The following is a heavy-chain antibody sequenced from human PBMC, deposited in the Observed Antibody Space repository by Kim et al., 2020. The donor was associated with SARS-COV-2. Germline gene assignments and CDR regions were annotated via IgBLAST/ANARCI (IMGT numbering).Heavy chain of an antibody. V-gene: IGHV3-7*01. J-gene: IGHJ6*02. Sequence: GGSLRLSCAASGFTFSSYWMSWVRQAPGKGLEWVANIKQDGSEKYYVDSVKGRFTISRDNAKNSLYLQMNSLRAEDTAVYYCARDLGEQQLFLGMDVWGQGTTVTVSS. CDR3: ARDLGEQQLFLGMDV. CDR1: GFTFSSYW. CDR2: IKQDGSEK. D-gene: IGHD6-13*01.